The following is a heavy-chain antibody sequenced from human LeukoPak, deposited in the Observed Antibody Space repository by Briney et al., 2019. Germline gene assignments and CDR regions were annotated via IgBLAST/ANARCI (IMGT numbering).Heavy chain of an antibody. CDR2: ISWDGGST. Sequence: GGSLRLSCAASGFTFEDYTMHWVRQAPGRGREGASLISWDGGSTYYADSVKGRFTISRDNSKNSLYLQMNSLRTEDTALYYCAKDYDSSPDAFDIWGQGTMVTVSS. V-gene: IGHV3-43*01. CDR3: AKDYDSSPDAFDI. CDR1: GFTFEDYT. D-gene: IGHD3-22*01. J-gene: IGHJ3*02.